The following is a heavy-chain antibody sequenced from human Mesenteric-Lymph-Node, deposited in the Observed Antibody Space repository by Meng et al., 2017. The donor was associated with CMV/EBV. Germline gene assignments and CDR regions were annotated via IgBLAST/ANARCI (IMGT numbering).Heavy chain of an antibody. Sequence: SETLSLTCTVSGDSISRSSYYWGWIRQPPGKGLEWIGSIYYSGKTYYNASLQSRVTISVDTPKNQFSLRLNSVTAADTAVYYCVRDPYYDMTPDYWGQGTLVTVSS. V-gene: IGHV4-39*07. CDR1: GDSISRSSYY. CDR2: IYYSGKT. CDR3: VRDPYYDMTPDY. J-gene: IGHJ4*02. D-gene: IGHD3-9*01.